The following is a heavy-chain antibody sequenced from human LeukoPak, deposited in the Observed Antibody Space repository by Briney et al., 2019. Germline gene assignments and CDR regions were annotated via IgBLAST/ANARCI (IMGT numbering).Heavy chain of an antibody. CDR1: GGSISSYY. CDR2: IYTSGST. D-gene: IGHD3-10*01. V-gene: IGHV4-4*07. J-gene: IGHJ5*02. Sequence: SETLSLTCTVSGGSISSYYWSWIRQPAGKGLEWIGRIYTSGSTNYNPSLKSRVTMSVDTSKNQFSLKLSSVTAADTAVYYCARDADGSGSYSIWFDPWGQGTLVTVSS. CDR3: ARDADGSGSYSIWFDP.